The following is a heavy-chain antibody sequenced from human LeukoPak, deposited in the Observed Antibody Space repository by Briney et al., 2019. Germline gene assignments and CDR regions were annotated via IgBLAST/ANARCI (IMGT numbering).Heavy chain of an antibody. CDR1: GFTFDDYA. CDR2: ISWNSGSI. J-gene: IGHJ3*02. D-gene: IGHD1-1*01. Sequence: GGSLRLSCAASGFTFDDYAMHWVRQAPGKGLEWVSGISWNSGSIGYADSVKGRFTISRDNAKNSLYLQMNSLRAEDTALYYCATRSDDAAFDIWGQGTVVTVSS. CDR3: ATRSDDAAFDI. V-gene: IGHV3-9*01.